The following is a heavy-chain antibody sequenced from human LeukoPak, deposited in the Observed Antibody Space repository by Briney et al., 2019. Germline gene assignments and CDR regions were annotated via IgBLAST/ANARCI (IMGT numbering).Heavy chain of an antibody. CDR3: ARAGSGWSFDY. Sequence: PSETLSLTCTVSGGSISSYYWTWIRQPPGKGLEWIGYSSSSGNSNYNPSLESRVTISVDVSKNQFSLRLSSVAAADTAVYYCARAGSGWSFDYWGQGTLVTVSS. J-gene: IGHJ4*02. D-gene: IGHD6-19*01. CDR2: SSSSGNS. CDR1: GGSISSYY. V-gene: IGHV4-59*01.